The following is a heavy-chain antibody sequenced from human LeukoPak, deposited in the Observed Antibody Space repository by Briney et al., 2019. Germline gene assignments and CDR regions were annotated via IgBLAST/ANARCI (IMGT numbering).Heavy chain of an antibody. V-gene: IGHV3-23*01. D-gene: IGHD3-10*01. CDR2: ISGSGGST. CDR1: GFTFSSYA. J-gene: IGHJ4*02. CDR3: AKSVVLLWFGELFPHDY. Sequence: GGSLRLSCAASGFTFSSYAMSWVRQAPGKGLEWVSAISGSGGSTYYADSVKGRFAISRDNSKNTLYLQMNSLRAEDTAVYYCAKSVVLLWFGELFPHDYWGQGTLVTVYS.